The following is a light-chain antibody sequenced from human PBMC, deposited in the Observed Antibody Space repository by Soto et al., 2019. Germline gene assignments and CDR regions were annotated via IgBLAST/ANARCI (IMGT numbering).Light chain of an antibody. V-gene: IGKV1-39*01. CDR2: AAS. CDR1: QSISSY. J-gene: IGKJ1*01. CDR3: QQSYSTPWT. Sequence: DIQMTQSPSSLSASVGDRVTITCRASQSISSYLNWYQQKPGKAPKLLIYAASSLQSGVPSRFSSSGSGTDFTLTISNLQPEDFATYYCQQSYSTPWTFGQGTKVEIK.